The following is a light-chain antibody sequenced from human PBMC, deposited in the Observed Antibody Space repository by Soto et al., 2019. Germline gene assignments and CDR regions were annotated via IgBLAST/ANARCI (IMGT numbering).Light chain of an antibody. V-gene: IGLV2-8*01. CDR2: AVN. Sequence: QSLLTQPPPPSGASGQSVPISCTGTRSEVGPYKYVSWYQQHPGKAPKLIIYAVNQRPSGVPDRFSGSKSGNTASLTVSGLQAEDEADYYCSSYASGNIYVFGTGTKVTVL. J-gene: IGLJ1*01. CDR3: SSYASGNIYV. CDR1: RSEVGPYKY.